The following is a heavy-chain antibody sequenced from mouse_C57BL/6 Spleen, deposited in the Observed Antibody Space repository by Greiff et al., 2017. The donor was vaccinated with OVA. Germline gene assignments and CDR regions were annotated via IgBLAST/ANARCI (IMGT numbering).Heavy chain of an antibody. CDR3: ARSGLEYLDY. Sequence: QVQLQPGTGLVKPGASVKLSCKASGYTFTSYWMHWVKQRPGQGLEWIGNINPSNGGTNYNEKFKSKATLTVDKSSSTAYMQLSSLTSEDSAVYYCARSGLEYLDYWGQGTTLTVSS. D-gene: IGHD2-2*01. CDR2: INPSNGGT. J-gene: IGHJ2*01. CDR1: GYTFTSYW. V-gene: IGHV1-53*01.